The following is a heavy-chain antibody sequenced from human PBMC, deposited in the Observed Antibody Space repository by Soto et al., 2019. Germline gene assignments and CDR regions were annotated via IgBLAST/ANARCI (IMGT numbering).Heavy chain of an antibody. Sequence: GGSLRLSCAASGFTFINAWMNWVRQAPGKGLEWVGRIKSKTDGETTDYAAPVKGRFTISRDDSKNTLYLQMNSLKTEDTAVYYCTTYSLRAYKWFDPWGQGTLVTVSS. D-gene: IGHD3-3*01. CDR1: GFTFINAW. CDR3: TTYSLRAYKWFDP. V-gene: IGHV3-15*07. CDR2: IKSKTDGETT. J-gene: IGHJ5*02.